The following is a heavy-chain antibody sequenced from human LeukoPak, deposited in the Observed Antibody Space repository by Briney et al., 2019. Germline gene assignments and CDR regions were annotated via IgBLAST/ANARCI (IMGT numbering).Heavy chain of an antibody. CDR2: ITTNGDST. J-gene: IGHJ4*02. CDR1: GFTFNNYA. D-gene: IGHD3-3*01. Sequence: PGGSLRLSCAASGFTFNNYAMSWVRQVPGKGLEWVSGITTNGDSTYYADSVKGRFTLSRDNSKSTLYLQMNSLRAEDTAIYYCAKVANNFWSGLDYWGQGALVTVSS. V-gene: IGHV3-23*01. CDR3: AKVANNFWSGLDY.